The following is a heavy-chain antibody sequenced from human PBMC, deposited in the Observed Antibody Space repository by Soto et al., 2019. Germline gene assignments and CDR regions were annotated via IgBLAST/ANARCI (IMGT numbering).Heavy chain of an antibody. J-gene: IGHJ4*02. Sequence: EVQLLESGGGLVQPGGSLRLSCAASGFTFSSYAMSWVRQAPGKGLEWVSAISGSGGSTYYADSVKGRFTISRDNSKNTLYLQMNSLRAEDTAVYYCAKEILRFLEWLSIGPYYFDYWGQGTLVTVSS. CDR2: ISGSGGST. V-gene: IGHV3-23*01. CDR1: GFTFSSYA. D-gene: IGHD3-3*01. CDR3: AKEILRFLEWLSIGPYYFDY.